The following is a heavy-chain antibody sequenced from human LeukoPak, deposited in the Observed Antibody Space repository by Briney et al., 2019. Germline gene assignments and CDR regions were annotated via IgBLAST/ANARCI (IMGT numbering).Heavy chain of an antibody. CDR2: ISSSSSTI. CDR1: GFTFSSYS. V-gene: IGHV3-48*04. Sequence: GGSLRLSCAASGFTFSSYSMNWVRQAPGKGLEWVSYISSSSSTIYYADSVKGRFTISRDNAKNSLYLQMNSLRAEDTAVYYCASNSGYSSSWPNAFDIWGQGTMVTVSS. CDR3: ASNSGYSSSWPNAFDI. D-gene: IGHD6-13*01. J-gene: IGHJ3*02.